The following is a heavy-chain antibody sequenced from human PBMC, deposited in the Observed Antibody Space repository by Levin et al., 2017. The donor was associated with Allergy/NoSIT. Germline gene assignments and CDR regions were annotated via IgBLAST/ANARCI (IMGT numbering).Heavy chain of an antibody. CDR1: GGSISSYY. J-gene: IGHJ4*02. CDR3: ARDLIGYSSSSGGIDY. Sequence: TAGGSLRLSCTVSGGSISSYYWSWIRQPAGKGLEWIGRIYTSGSTNYNPSLKSRVTMSVDTSKNQFSLKLSSVTAADTAVYYCARDLIGYSSSSGGIDYWGQGTLVTVSS. D-gene: IGHD6-6*01. V-gene: IGHV4-4*07. CDR2: IYTSGST.